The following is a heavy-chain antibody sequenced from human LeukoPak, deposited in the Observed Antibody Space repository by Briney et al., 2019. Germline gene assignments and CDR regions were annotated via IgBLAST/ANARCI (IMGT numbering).Heavy chain of an antibody. CDR1: GGSISSYY. V-gene: IGHV4-59*12. CDR2: IYYSGST. CDR3: ARGGQYSSSPVFDY. J-gene: IGHJ4*02. Sequence: SETLSLTCTVSGGSISSYYWSWIRQPPGKGLEWIGYIYYSGSTNYNPSLKSRVTISVDTSKNQFSLKLSSVTAADTAVYYCARGGQYSSSPVFDYWGQGTLVTVSS. D-gene: IGHD6-6*01.